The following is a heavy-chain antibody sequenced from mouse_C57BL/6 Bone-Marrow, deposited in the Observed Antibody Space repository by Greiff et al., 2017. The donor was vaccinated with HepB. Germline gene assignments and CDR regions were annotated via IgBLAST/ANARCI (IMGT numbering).Heavy chain of an antibody. CDR1: GFNIKDDY. D-gene: IGHD1-1*01. V-gene: IGHV14-4*01. CDR3: TTSCGSSYGFAY. J-gene: IGHJ3*01. CDR2: IDPANGDT. Sequence: VQLQQSGAELVRPGASVKLSCTASGFNIKDDYMHWVKQRPEQGLEWIGWIDPANGDTEYASKFQGKATITADTSSNTAYLQLSSQTSEDTAVYYCTTSCGSSYGFAYWGQGTLVTVSA.